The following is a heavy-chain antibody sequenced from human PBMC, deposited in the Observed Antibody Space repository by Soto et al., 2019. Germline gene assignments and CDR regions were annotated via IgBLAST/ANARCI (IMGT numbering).Heavy chain of an antibody. CDR1: GGSISSSSYY. CDR2: IYYSGST. J-gene: IGHJ4*02. D-gene: IGHD3-16*02. CDR3: ARHLYDYIWGTFRPHQIDY. V-gene: IGHV4-39*01. Sequence: SETLSLTCTVSGGSISSSSYYWGWIRQPPGKGLEWLGSIYYSGSTYYNPSLKSRVTIDTSKNQFSLKLNSVTAADTAVYYCARHLYDYIWGTFRPHQIDYWGQGSLVTVSS.